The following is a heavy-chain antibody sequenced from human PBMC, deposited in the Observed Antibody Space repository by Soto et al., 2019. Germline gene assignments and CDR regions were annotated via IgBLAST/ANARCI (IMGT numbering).Heavy chain of an antibody. CDR3: ARGSGWSVAKAFDI. D-gene: IGHD6-19*01. J-gene: IGHJ3*02. CDR1: GGSINSGDYY. Sequence: QVQLQESGPGLVKPSETLSLICTVSGGSINSGDYYWSWIRQPPGKGLEWIGYIYYSGSTYYNPSLKSRVTISVDTSKTQFSLKLSSVTAAATAVYYCARGSGWSVAKAFDIWGQGTMVTVSS. V-gene: IGHV4-30-4*01. CDR2: IYYSGST.